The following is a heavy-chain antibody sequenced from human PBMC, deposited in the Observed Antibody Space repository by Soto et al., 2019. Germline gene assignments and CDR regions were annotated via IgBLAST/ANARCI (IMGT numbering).Heavy chain of an antibody. D-gene: IGHD6-19*01. CDR3: AKDRVVAGIGEFDY. CDR2: ISYDGSNK. Sequence: GGSLRLPCAVSEFTFSSYGMHRVSQDPGKGLEWVAVISYDGSNKFYADSVKGRFTISRDNSKNTLYLQMDGLRSEDTAVYYCAKDRVVAGIGEFDYWGQGTLVTVSS. J-gene: IGHJ4*02. V-gene: IGHV3-30*06. CDR1: EFTFSSYG.